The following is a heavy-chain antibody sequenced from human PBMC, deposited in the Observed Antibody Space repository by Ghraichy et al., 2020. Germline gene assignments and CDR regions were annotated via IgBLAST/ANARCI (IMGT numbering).Heavy chain of an antibody. V-gene: IGHV3-7*01. J-gene: IGHJ4*02. CDR3: ARLRYYYDSSGYHYFDY. D-gene: IGHD3-22*01. Sequence: GGSLRLSCAASGFTFSSYWMSWVRQAPGKGLEWVANIKRDGSEKYYVDSVKGRFTISRDNAKNSLYLEMNSLRAEDTAVYYCARLRYYYDSSGYHYFDYWGQGTLVTVSS. CDR1: GFTFSSYW. CDR2: IKRDGSEK.